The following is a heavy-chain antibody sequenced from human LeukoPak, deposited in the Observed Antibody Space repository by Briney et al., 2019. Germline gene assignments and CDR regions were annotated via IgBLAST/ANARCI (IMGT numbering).Heavy chain of an antibody. CDR2: ITGSGAFT. Sequence: GGSLRLSCAASGFTFITYSMTWVRQAPGRGLEWVSAITGSGAFTDYADSVKGRLTISRDNSKNTLYLQMNSLRAEDTAVYYCAKGKVTPPFDYWGQGTLVTVSS. CDR3: AKGKVTPPFDY. J-gene: IGHJ4*02. CDR1: GFTFITYS. D-gene: IGHD5-18*01. V-gene: IGHV3-23*01.